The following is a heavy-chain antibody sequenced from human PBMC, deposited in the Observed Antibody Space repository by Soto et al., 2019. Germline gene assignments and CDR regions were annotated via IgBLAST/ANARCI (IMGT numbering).Heavy chain of an antibody. CDR3: ATGSPYYYGSGGMWDS. D-gene: IGHD3-10*01. CDR2: IHHSGAT. J-gene: IGHJ4*02. V-gene: IGHV4-4*02. Sequence: QVRLQESGPGLVKPSGTLSLTCLVSGGSMSSPNWWPCVRQAPVKALEWIAEIHHSGATNYSPSLKSRAVISIDKSNTQFSLQLTSVTAADTAVYYCATGSPYYYGSGGMWDSWGRGALVTVSS. CDR1: GGSMSSPNW.